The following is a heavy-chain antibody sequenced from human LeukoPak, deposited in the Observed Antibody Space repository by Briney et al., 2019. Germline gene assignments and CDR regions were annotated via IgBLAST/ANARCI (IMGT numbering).Heavy chain of an antibody. CDR1: GFTFSSYS. CDR2: ISSSSSYI. Sequence: GGSLRLSCAASGFTFSSYSMNWVRQAPGKGLEWVSSISSSSSYIYYADSVKGRFTISRDNSKNTVYLQMNSLRAEDTAVYYCARGYCSGRSCYMWYSDYWGQGTLVTVSS. V-gene: IGHV3-21*04. CDR3: ARGYCSGRSCYMWYSDY. J-gene: IGHJ4*02. D-gene: IGHD2-15*01.